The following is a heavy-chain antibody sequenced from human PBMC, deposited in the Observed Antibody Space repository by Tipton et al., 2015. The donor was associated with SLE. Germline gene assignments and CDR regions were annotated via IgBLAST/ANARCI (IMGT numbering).Heavy chain of an antibody. CDR2: IYYSGST. Sequence: TLSLTCTVSGGSISSSSYYWGWIRQPPGKGLEWIGSIYYSGSTYYNPSLKSRVTISVDTSKDQFSLKLSSVTAADTAVYYCMVQGYPYYYYGMDVWGQGTTVTVSS. CDR3: MVQGYPYYYYGMDV. J-gene: IGHJ6*02. D-gene: IGHD3-10*01. CDR1: GGSISSSSYY. V-gene: IGHV4-39*07.